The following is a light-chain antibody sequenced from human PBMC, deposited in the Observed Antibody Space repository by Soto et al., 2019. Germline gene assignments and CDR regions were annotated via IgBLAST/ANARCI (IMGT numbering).Light chain of an antibody. CDR3: ETWDSNTHGV. Sequence: QPVLTQSSSASASLGSSVKLTCTLSSGHSSYIIAWHQQQPGKAPRYLMKLEGSGSYNKGSGVPDRFSGSSSGADRYLTISNLQSEDEADYYGETWDSNTHGVFGGGTKVTVL. V-gene: IGLV4-60*03. CDR2: LEGSGSY. J-gene: IGLJ2*01. CDR1: SGHSSYI.